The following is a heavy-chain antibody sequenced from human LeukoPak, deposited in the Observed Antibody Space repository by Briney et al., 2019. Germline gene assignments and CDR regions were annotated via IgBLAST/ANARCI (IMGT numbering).Heavy chain of an antibody. CDR1: GDSVSSNSAA. CDR2: TYYRSKWYN. CDR3: ARAGYCSSTSCYYLDY. J-gene: IGHJ4*02. Sequence: SQTLSLTCAISGDSVSSNSAAWNWIRQSPSRGLEWLGRTYYRSKWYNDYAVSVKSRITISPDTSKNQFSLQLNSVTPEDTAVYYCARAGYCSSTSCYYLDYWGQGTLVTVSS. V-gene: IGHV6-1*01. D-gene: IGHD2-2*03.